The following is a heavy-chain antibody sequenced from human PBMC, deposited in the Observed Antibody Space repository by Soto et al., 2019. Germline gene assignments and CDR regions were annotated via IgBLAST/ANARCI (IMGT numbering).Heavy chain of an antibody. V-gene: IGHV4-59*13. Sequence: PSETLSFTCKVSGGSISSYYWSWIRQPPGKGLEWIGYIYYSGTTNYNPSLKSRVTMSVDTSKNQFSLKLSSVTAADTAVYYCARNYDSSFEFDYWGQGTLVTVSS. CDR2: IYYSGTT. CDR1: GGSISSYY. CDR3: ARNYDSSFEFDY. J-gene: IGHJ4*02. D-gene: IGHD3-22*01.